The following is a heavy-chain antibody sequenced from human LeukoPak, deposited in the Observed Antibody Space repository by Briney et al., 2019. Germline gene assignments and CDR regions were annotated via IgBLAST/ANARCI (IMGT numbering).Heavy chain of an antibody. V-gene: IGHV4-39*01. D-gene: IGHD3-22*01. CDR1: GGSISSSSYY. Sequence: TSETLSLTCTVSGGSISSSSYYWGWIRQPPGKWLEWIGSIYYSGSTYYNPSLKSRVTISVDTSKNQFSLKLSSVTAADTAVYYCARLLRPYSYDSSGYFTTSFDFWGQGTMVTVSS. CDR3: ARLLRPYSYDSSGYFTTSFDF. J-gene: IGHJ3*01. CDR2: IYYSGST.